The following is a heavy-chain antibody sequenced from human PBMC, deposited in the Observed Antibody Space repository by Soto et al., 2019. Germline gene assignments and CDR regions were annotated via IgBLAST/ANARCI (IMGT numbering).Heavy chain of an antibody. CDR1: GGSISNYY. Sequence: SETLSLTCTVSGGSISNYYWNWSRQSPGKGLEWIGYIYSSGSTHYNPSLQNRVTISIDTSKNQVSLNVNSVTAADTAVYYCARDHPHSYGVYYFDYWGQGTPVTVSS. D-gene: IGHD5-18*01. V-gene: IGHV4-59*01. CDR3: ARDHPHSYGVYYFDY. J-gene: IGHJ4*02. CDR2: IYSSGST.